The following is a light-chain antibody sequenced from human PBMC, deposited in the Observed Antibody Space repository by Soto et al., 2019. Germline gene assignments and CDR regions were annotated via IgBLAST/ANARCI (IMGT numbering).Light chain of an antibody. Sequence: DIQMTQSPSTPSASVGERVTITCRASQNIYTWLAWYQQKPGKAPNLLIYKASSLKSGVPSRFSGSGSGTEFSLTISSLQPDDFATYHCQQYNSYPWTFGQGTKVEIK. J-gene: IGKJ1*01. CDR2: KAS. CDR3: QQYNSYPWT. V-gene: IGKV1-5*03. CDR1: QNIYTW.